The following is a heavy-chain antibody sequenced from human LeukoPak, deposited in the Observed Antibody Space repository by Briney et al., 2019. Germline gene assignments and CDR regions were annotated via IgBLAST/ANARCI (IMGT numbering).Heavy chain of an antibody. D-gene: IGHD3-22*01. V-gene: IGHV1-2*02. CDR1: GYTFTGYY. J-gene: IGHJ4*02. CDR2: INPNSGGT. CDR3: ARGPGEGGSSGYYYGKPEDPAEYYFDY. Sequence: ASVKVSCKASGYTFTGYYIHWVRQAPGQGLEWVGWINPNSGGTNYALKFQGRVTMTRDMSTSTVYMELSSLRSEDTAVYYCARGPGEGGSSGYYYGKPEDPAEYYFDYWGQGTLVTVSS.